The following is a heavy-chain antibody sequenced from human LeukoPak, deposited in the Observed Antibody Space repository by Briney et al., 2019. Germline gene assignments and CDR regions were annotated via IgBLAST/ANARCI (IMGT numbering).Heavy chain of an antibody. CDR3: ARSCDYYDSSGYWGDAFDI. CDR2: IYTSGST. J-gene: IGHJ3*02. Sequence: SETLSLTCTVSSGSLSSYYWRWIRQPAGKGMEWIGRIYTSGSTNYNPSLKGRVTMSVDTSKNPFSLKLSSVTSADTAVYYCARSCDYYDSSGYWGDAFDIWGQGTMVTVSS. V-gene: IGHV4-4*07. CDR1: SGSLSSYY. D-gene: IGHD3-22*01.